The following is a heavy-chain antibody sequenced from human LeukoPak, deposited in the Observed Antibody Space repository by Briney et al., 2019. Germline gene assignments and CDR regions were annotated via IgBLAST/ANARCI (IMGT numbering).Heavy chain of an antibody. D-gene: IGHD3-22*01. Sequence: GGSLRLSCAASGFTFSSYEMNWVRQAPGKGLEWVSYISSSGSTIYYADSVKGRFTISRDNSKNTLFLQMNSLRAEDTAVYYCAHTRLAVISQNYFDSWGQGTLVTVSS. CDR1: GFTFSSYE. CDR2: ISSSGSTI. CDR3: AHTRLAVISQNYFDS. V-gene: IGHV3-48*03. J-gene: IGHJ4*02.